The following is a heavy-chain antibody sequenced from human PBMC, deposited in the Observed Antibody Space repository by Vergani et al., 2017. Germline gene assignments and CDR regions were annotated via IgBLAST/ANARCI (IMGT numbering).Heavy chain of an antibody. D-gene: IGHD6-13*01. CDR2: IGSSGPYI. CDR3: AQTGYSSSWYGPNWFDP. Sequence: VQLVESGGGLVKPGGSLRLSCAASGFTFSDFSMSWVRQAPGKGLEWVAFIGSSGPYINYADSVKGRFIISRDNSKNTLYLQMNSLRAEDTAVYYCAQTGYSSSWYGPNWFDPWGQGTLVTVSS. CDR1: GFTFSDFS. V-gene: IGHV3-21*04. J-gene: IGHJ5*02.